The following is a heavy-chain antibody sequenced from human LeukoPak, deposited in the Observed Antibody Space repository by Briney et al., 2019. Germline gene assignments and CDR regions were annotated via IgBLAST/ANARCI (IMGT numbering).Heavy chain of an antibody. CDR2: IYYSGST. Sequence: SSETLSLTCTVSGGSISSSSYYWGWIRPPPGKGLEWIGSIYYSGSTYYNPSLKSRVTISVDTSKNQFSLKLSSVTAADTAVYYCARRAMGVFDIWGQGTMVTVSS. CDR1: GGSISSSSYY. CDR3: ARRAMGVFDI. J-gene: IGHJ3*02. V-gene: IGHV4-39*01. D-gene: IGHD2-8*01.